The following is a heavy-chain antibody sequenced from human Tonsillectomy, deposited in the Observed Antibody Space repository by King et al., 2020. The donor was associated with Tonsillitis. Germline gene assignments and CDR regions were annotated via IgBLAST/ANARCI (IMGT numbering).Heavy chain of an antibody. J-gene: IGHJ4*02. CDR1: GFIFKSFG. D-gene: IGHD1-14*01. V-gene: IGHV3-30*18. CDR2: LSYDGGNK. Sequence: VQLVESGGGVVQPGGSLRLSCEPSGFIFKSFGMHWVRQAPGKGLEWVASLSYDGGNKYYAESVKGRFTISRDNSEHTLSLQMNSLRGDDTAIYYCAKEGAGPFDSWGQGTLVTVSA. CDR3: AKEGAGPFDS.